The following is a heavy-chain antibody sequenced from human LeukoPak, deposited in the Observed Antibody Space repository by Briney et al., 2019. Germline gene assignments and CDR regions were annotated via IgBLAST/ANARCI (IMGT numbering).Heavy chain of an antibody. CDR3: ATYTEDFSGPAFAP. CDR1: GGSISSSIHY. CDR2: IHYSGNT. Sequence: SETLSLTCTVSGGSISSSIHYWGWVRQSPRKGLEWIGTIHYSGNTYYNPSLRSRLTISLDTSNNQFSLKLSSVTAADTAVYYCATYTEDFSGPAFAPWGQGTLVIVSS. V-gene: IGHV4-39*07. J-gene: IGHJ5*02. D-gene: IGHD3-16*01.